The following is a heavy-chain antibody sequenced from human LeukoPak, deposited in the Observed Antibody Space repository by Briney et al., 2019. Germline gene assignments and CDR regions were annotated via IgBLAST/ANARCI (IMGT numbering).Heavy chain of an antibody. CDR1: GGSISSYY. D-gene: IGHD2-2*02. V-gene: IGHV4-4*07. CDR3: TTSRTNDCSSPSCYTDY. Sequence: ETLSLTCTVSGGSISSYYWSWIRQPAGRGLEWIGRIYSSGSTNYNPSLKSRVTMSVDTSKNQFALKLSSVTAADTAVYYCTTSRTNDCSSPSCYTDYWGQGTLVTVSS. CDR2: IYSSGST. J-gene: IGHJ4*02.